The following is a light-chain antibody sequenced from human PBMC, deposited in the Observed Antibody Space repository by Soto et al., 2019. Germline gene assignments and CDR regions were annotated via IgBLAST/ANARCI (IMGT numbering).Light chain of an antibody. J-gene: IGLJ2*01. V-gene: IGLV2-14*03. CDR1: SSDVGGYNY. CDR2: DVH. Sequence: QSALTQPASVSGSPGQSITISCTGTSSDVGGYNYVSWYQQHPGKAPKLMIYDVHNRPSGVSNRFSGLKSGNTASLTISGLQAEDEADYYCSSYTSSTALEFGGGTKLTV. CDR3: SSYTSSTALE.